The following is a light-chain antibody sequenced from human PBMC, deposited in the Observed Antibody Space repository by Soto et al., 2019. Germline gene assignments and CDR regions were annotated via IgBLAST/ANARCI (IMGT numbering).Light chain of an antibody. CDR2: GAS. J-gene: IGKJ2*01. V-gene: IGKV3-20*01. Sequence: EIVLTQSPGTLSLSPGERATLSCRASQSVSSSHLAWYQQKPGQAPRLLIYGASFRATGIPDRFSGSASGTDVTLTISRLEPEDFAVYYCQQYGGSPRTVGQGTKLEIK. CDR3: QQYGGSPRT. CDR1: QSVSSSH.